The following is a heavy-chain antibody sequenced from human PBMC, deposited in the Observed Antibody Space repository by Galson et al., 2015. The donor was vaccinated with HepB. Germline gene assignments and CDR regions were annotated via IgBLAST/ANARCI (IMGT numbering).Heavy chain of an antibody. CDR2: ISYDGSNK. CDR3: AKDGYHRYYYGSGSYPDY. D-gene: IGHD3-10*01. V-gene: IGHV3-30*18. J-gene: IGHJ4*02. CDR1: GFMFSVHA. Sequence: SLRLSCAASGFMFSVHAMTWVRQAPGKGLEWVAVISYDGSNKYYADSVKGRFTISRDNSKNTLYLQMNSLRAEDTAVCYCAKDGYHRYYYGSGSYPDYWGQGTLVTVS.